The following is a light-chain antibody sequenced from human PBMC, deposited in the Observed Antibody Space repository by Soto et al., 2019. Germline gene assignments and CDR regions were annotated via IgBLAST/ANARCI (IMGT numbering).Light chain of an antibody. CDR2: EVS. CDR3: CSYAASSSYV. CDR1: SSDGGGYNT. Sequence: QSVLTQPPSASGSPGQSVAISNTETSSDGGGYNTVSRYQQHPGKAPKLMIYEVSKRPSGVPDRFSGSKSGNTASLIVSGLEAEDEADYYCCSYAASSSYVFGSGTKVTVL. J-gene: IGLJ1*01. V-gene: IGLV2-8*01.